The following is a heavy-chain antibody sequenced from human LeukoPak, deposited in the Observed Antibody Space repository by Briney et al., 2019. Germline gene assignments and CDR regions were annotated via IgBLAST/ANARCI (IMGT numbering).Heavy chain of an antibody. D-gene: IGHD4-23*01. Sequence: GGSLRLSCAASGFTFSSYAMHWVRQAPGKGLEWVAVISYDGSNKYYADSVKGRFTISRDNSKNTLYLQMNSLRAEDTAVYYCARDLVVTHPYYYYGMDVWGQGTTVTVSS. CDR1: GFTFSSYA. V-gene: IGHV3-30*04. J-gene: IGHJ6*02. CDR3: ARDLVVTHPYYYYGMDV. CDR2: ISYDGSNK.